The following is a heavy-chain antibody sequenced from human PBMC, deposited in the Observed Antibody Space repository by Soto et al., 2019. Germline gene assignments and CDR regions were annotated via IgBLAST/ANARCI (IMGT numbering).Heavy chain of an antibody. J-gene: IGHJ4*02. D-gene: IGHD3-10*01. Sequence: QVQVMQSGAQLTQPGASVKVSCETSGYPLPTYGLRWVRQAPGQGLEWMGWIVGDSGNTVYAQKLQGRVTRYRDTSTSTGYRELRRLTSEESALYYWATVSRYGSGSRRFDFWGQGTLVSVSS. V-gene: IGHV1-18*01. CDR3: ATVSRYGSGSRRFDF. CDR2: IVGDSGNT. CDR1: GYPLPTYG.